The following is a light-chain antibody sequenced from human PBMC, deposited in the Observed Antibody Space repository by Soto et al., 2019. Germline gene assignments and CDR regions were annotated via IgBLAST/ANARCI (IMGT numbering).Light chain of an antibody. CDR1: HSVSSN. CDR2: GVS. V-gene: IGKV3-20*01. Sequence: EIVMTQSPATLSVSPGERATLSCRASHSVSSNLAWYQHKPGQAPRLLIYGVSSRATGIPDRFSGSGSGTDFTLTISRLEPEDFAVYYCQQYGSSPRTFGQGTKVDIK. J-gene: IGKJ1*01. CDR3: QQYGSSPRT.